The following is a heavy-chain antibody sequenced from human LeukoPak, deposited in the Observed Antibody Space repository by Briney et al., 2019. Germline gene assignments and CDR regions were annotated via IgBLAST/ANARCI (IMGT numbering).Heavy chain of an antibody. CDR1: GYTFSNAW. D-gene: IGHD3-9*01. CDR2: IKSKTDGGTT. V-gene: IGHV3-15*01. J-gene: IGHJ3*02. Sequence: GGSVRLSCAASGYTFSNAWMSWVRQAPGKGMEWDGRIKSKTDGGTTEYAALVKGRFTISRDEPKNTLYLQMNSLKTEDTAVYYCTTVTRTDFDWLLFVGDAFDIWGQGTMVTVSS. CDR3: TTVTRTDFDWLLFVGDAFDI.